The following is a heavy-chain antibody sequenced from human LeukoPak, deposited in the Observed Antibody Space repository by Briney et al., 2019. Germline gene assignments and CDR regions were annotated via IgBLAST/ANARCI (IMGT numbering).Heavy chain of an antibody. CDR3: ARGRGGSYYCSGGSCYSIGFDY. CDR1: GGSFSGYY. J-gene: IGHJ4*02. Sequence: SETLSLTCAVYGGSFSGYYWSWIRQPPGKGLEWIGEINHSGSTNYNPSLKSRVTISVDTSKNQFSLKPSSVTAADTAVYYCARGRGGSYYCSGGSCYSIGFDYWGQGTLVTVSS. V-gene: IGHV4-34*01. CDR2: INHSGST. D-gene: IGHD2-15*01.